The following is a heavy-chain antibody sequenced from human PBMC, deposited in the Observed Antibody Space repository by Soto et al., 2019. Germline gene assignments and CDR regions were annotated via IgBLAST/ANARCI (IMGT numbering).Heavy chain of an antibody. CDR1: GFTFSIYS. CDR2: ISSSGSKI. CDR3: ARASRNYYDSSGYLYYFDY. Sequence: GGPLRLSCAASGFTFSIYSMNWVRQAPGKGLEWASYISSSGSKIYYADSVKGRFTISRDNSKNTLYLQMNSLRAEDTAVYYCARASRNYYDSSGYLYYFDYWGQGTLVTVSS. V-gene: IGHV3-48*01. D-gene: IGHD3-22*01. J-gene: IGHJ4*02.